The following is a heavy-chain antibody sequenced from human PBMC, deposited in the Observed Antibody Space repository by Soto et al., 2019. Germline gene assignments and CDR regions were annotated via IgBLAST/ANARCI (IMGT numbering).Heavy chain of an antibody. CDR1: GFTFSSYW. CDR2: TNEDGSTI. CDR3: TRDVGGGGGY. V-gene: IGHV3-74*01. Sequence: EVQLVESGGGLVQPGGSLRLSCAASGFTFSSYWMHWVRQAPGKGLVWVSRTNEDGSTINYADSVKGRFTISRDNAKNILYMKRNSLGAEDTVVYYCTRDVGGGGGYWGQGTLVTVSS. D-gene: IGHD3-16*01. J-gene: IGHJ4*02.